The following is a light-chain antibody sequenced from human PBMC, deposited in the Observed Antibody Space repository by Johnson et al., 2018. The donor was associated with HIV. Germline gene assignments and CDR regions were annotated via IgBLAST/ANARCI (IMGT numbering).Light chain of an antibody. J-gene: IGLJ1*01. Sequence: QSVLTQPPSVSAAPGQKVTISCSGSSSNVGINFVSWYQQFPGRAPKLLIYDNNKRPSAIPDRFSGSKSGTSALLGITVLQTGDEADYYCGTWDSSLRGFVFGLATKVTVL. CDR1: SSNVGINF. CDR3: GTWDSSLRGFV. CDR2: DNN. V-gene: IGLV1-51*01.